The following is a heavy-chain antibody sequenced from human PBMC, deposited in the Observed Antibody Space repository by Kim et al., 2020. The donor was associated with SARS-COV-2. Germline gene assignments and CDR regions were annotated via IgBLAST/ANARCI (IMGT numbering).Heavy chain of an antibody. V-gene: IGHV3-30*18. J-gene: IGHJ6*02. D-gene: IGHD6-13*01. Sequence: GGSLRLSCAASGFTFSSYGMHWVRQAPGKGLEWVAVISYDGSNKYYADSVKGRFTISRDNSKNTLYLQMNSLRAEDTAVYYCAKDYKYSSSWLYSYYYYYGMDVWGQGTTVTVSS. CDR2: ISYDGSNK. CDR1: GFTFSSYG. CDR3: AKDYKYSSSWLYSYYYYYGMDV.